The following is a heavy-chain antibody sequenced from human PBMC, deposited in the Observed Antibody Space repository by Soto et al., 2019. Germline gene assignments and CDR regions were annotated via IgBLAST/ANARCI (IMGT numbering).Heavy chain of an antibody. Sequence: QVQLQESGPGLVKPSETLSLSCTVSGGSISSYYWSWIRQPPGKRMEWIGYVHHSWGSSYNPSLQSRVAISLDTSKSQFSLNLTSVTATDTAVYYCARQGFGLLHGLADVWGQGTTVTVSS. CDR3: ARQGFGLLHGLADV. D-gene: IGHD3-10*01. CDR1: GGSISSYY. J-gene: IGHJ6*02. V-gene: IGHV4-59*08. CDR2: VHHSWGS.